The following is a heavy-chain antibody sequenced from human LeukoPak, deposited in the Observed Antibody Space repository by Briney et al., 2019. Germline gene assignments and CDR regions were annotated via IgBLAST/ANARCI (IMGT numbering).Heavy chain of an antibody. D-gene: IGHD4-17*01. Sequence: SETLSLTCTVSGGSISSSSYYWGWIRQPPGKGLEWIGSIYYSGSTHDNPSLKSRVTISVDMSKNQFSLKLSSVTAADTAVYYCARQKNEGLGYGDNRYHFDYWGQGTLVTVSS. CDR2: IYYSGST. CDR1: GGSISSSSYY. J-gene: IGHJ4*02. V-gene: IGHV4-39*01. CDR3: ARQKNEGLGYGDNRYHFDY.